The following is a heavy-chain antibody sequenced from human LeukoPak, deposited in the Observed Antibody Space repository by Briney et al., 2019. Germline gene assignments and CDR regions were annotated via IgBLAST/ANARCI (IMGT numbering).Heavy chain of an antibody. V-gene: IGHV3-48*03. Sequence: GGSLRLSCAASGFTFSSYEMNWVRQAPGKGLEWVSYISSSGSTIYYADSVKGRFTISRDNAKNSLYLQMNSLRAEDTAVYYCAREADTILDCWGQGTLVTVSS. J-gene: IGHJ4*02. D-gene: IGHD3-3*01. CDR2: ISSSGSTI. CDR3: AREADTILDC. CDR1: GFTFSSYE.